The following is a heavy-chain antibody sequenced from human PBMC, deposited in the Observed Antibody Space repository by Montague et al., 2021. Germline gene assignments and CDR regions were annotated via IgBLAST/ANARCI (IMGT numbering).Heavy chain of an antibody. J-gene: IGHJ4*02. CDR1: GSTFSRYW. CDR3: ARQATVTTEVGWNYFDY. CDR2: INSDGSST. V-gene: IGHV3-74*01. Sequence: SLRLSCAASGSTFSRYWVHWVRQAPGKGLVWVSRINSDGSSTSYADSVKGRFTISRDNAKNTLYLQMNSLRAEDTAVYYCARQATVTTEVGWNYFDYWGQGTLVTVSS. D-gene: IGHD4-17*01.